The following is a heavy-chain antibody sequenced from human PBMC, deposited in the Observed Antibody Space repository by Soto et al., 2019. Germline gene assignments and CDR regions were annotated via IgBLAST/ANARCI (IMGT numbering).Heavy chain of an antibody. CDR1: GGIFSSNA. Sequence: QVQLVQSGAEVKKPGSSVKVSCQASGGIFSSNAISWVRQAPGQGLEWMGGILPIFGTTNYAQNFQGRATITADESTITAYMELSSLKSEDTALYYCATGGRGYSSAPRFYFDYWGQGTLVTVSS. J-gene: IGHJ4*02. CDR3: ATGGRGYSSAPRFYFDY. V-gene: IGHV1-69*01. CDR2: ILPIFGTT. D-gene: IGHD5-18*01.